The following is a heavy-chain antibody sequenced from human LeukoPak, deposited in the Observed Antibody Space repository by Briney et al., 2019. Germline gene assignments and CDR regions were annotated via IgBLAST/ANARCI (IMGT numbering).Heavy chain of an antibody. J-gene: IGHJ4*02. Sequence: LETLSLTCAVYGGSFSGYYWSWIRQPPGKGLEWIGEINHSGSTNYNPSLKSRVTMSVDTSKNQFSLKLSSVTAADTAVYYCASLKGMPTNWGQGTLVTVSS. CDR2: INHSGST. V-gene: IGHV4-34*01. CDR3: ASLKGMPTN. CDR1: GGSFSGYY. D-gene: IGHD2-2*01.